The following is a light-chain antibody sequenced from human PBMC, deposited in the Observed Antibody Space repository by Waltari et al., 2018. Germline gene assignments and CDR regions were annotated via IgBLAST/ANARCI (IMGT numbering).Light chain of an antibody. CDR1: RGHSSNV. CDR2: VNSDGSH. V-gene: IGLV4-69*01. J-gene: IGLJ3*02. Sequence: QLVLTQSPSASASLGASVKLTCTLSRGHSSNVIAWLQQQPEKGPRYLIKVNSDGSHSKGDGIPDRFSGSSSGAERYLTISSLQSEDEADYYCQTGGHGTWVFGGGTKLTVL. CDR3: QTGGHGTWV.